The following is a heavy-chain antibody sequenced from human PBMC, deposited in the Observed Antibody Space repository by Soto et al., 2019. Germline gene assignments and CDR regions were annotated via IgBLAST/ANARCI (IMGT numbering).Heavy chain of an antibody. D-gene: IGHD3-10*01. CDR1: T. CDR2: ITSSTSYI. CDR3: ARGLGP. V-gene: IGHV3-21*01. J-gene: IGHJ5*02. Sequence: TMVSVRQAPGKGLECVSSITSSTSYIYYADSVKGRFTISRDNAKNSLYLQMNSLRAEDTAVYYCARGLGPWGQGTLVTVSS.